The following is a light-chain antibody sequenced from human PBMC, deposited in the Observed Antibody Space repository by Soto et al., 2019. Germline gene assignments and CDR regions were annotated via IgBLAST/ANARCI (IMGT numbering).Light chain of an antibody. V-gene: IGLV2-14*01. CDR1: STDVGGYNY. J-gene: IGLJ1*01. CDR2: EVS. CDR3: SSYTSSSSYV. Sequence: QSVLTQPASVSGSPGQSITISCTGSSTDVGGYNYVSWYQQHPGKAPKVMIYEVSNRPSGVSNRFSGSKSGNTASLTISGLQAEDEADYYYSSYTSSSSYVFATGTKAIVL.